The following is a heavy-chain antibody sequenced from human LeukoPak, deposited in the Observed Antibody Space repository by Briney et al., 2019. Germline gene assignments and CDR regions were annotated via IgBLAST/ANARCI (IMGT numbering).Heavy chain of an antibody. V-gene: IGHV3-7*03. CDR3: ARRGSSWSCFDY. CDR2: IKEDGTEK. CDR1: GFTFRTYW. Sequence: GGSLRLSCAASGFTFRTYWMSWVRQAPGKGLGWVANIKEDGTEKYYVDSVKGRFTISRDNAKNSLYLQMNSLRVEDTAVYYCARRGSSWSCFDYWGQGTPVTVSS. D-gene: IGHD6-13*01. J-gene: IGHJ4*02.